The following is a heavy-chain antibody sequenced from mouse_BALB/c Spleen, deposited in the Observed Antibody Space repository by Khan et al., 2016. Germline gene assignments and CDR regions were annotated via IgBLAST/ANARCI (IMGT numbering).Heavy chain of an antibody. CDR2: INTYTGEP. CDR3: ARQDYSNHARDY. Sequence: QIQLVQSGPELKKPGETVKISCKASGYTFTNYGMNWVKQAPGKGLKWMGWINTYTGEPTYAADFKGRFAFSLEPSASTVYLQIMHLKNEDMETYVSARQDYSNHARDYWGQGTSVTVSS. J-gene: IGHJ4*01. V-gene: IGHV9-1*02. D-gene: IGHD2-5*01. CDR1: GYTFTNYG.